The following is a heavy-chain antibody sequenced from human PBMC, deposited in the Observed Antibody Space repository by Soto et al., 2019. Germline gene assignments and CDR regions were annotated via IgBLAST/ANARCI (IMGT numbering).Heavy chain of an antibody. CDR2: ITPILNAT. V-gene: IGHV1-69*08. CDR1: GDTLNRFT. Sequence: QVQLVQSGAEVKKPGSSVMVSCKGSGDTLNRFTISWVRQAPGQGLEWMGRITPILNATNNAPKFQGRVTITADKSPNAAYMELTSLTSDDTAVYYCTTLGPWGQGTLVTVSP. J-gene: IGHJ5*02. CDR3: TTLGP. D-gene: IGHD3-3*01.